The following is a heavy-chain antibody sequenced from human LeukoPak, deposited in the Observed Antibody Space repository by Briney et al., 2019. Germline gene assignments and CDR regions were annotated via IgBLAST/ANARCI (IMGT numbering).Heavy chain of an antibody. D-gene: IGHD6-19*01. CDR2: FDPEDGET. CDR3: ATDFFSGWYVGKY. V-gene: IGHV1-24*01. CDR1: GYTLTELS. Sequence: GASVKVSCKVSGYTLTELSMHWVRQAPGKGLEWMGGFDPEDGETIYAQRFQGRVTMTEDTSTDTAYMELSSLRSEDTAVYYCATDFFSGWYVGKYWGQGTLVTVSS. J-gene: IGHJ4*02.